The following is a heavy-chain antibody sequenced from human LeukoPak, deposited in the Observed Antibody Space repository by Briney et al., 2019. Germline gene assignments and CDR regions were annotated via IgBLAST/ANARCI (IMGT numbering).Heavy chain of an antibody. CDR2: ISSSGSPI. V-gene: IGHV3-48*03. CDR3: ARQQLQLWYD. CDR1: GFTFSRYE. D-gene: IGHD5-18*01. J-gene: IGHJ4*02. Sequence: PGGSLRLSCAASGFTFSRYEMNWFRQAPGRGLEWVSYISSSGSPIYYADSLEGRFTISRDNTKNSLYLQMNSLRAEDTAVNYCARQQLQLWYDWGQGTLVTVSS.